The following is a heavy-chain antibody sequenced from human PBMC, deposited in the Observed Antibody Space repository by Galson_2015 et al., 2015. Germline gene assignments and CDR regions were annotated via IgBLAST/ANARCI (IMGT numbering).Heavy chain of an antibody. CDR3: ARWGYSSGWESLDLPLGAFDI. D-gene: IGHD6-19*01. Sequence: SLRLSCAGSGFTSDDYAMHWVRQGPVKGLEWVAGISWNGNVINYADSVKGRFTISRDNAKNSLHLQMNSLRAEDTALYYCARWGYSSGWESLDLPLGAFDIWGQGTTVTVSS. CDR2: ISWNGNVI. CDR1: GFTSDDYA. J-gene: IGHJ3*02. V-gene: IGHV3-9*02.